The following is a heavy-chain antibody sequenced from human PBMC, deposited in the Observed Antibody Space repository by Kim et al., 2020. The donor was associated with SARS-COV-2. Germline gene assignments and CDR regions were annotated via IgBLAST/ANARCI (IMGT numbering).Heavy chain of an antibody. Sequence: GRITMSRDNAKNSLYLQMNSLRAEDTAVYYCARVALARIFGVPMYYLYMDVWGKGTTVTVSS. J-gene: IGHJ6*03. D-gene: IGHD3-3*01. CDR3: ARVALARIFGVPMYYLYMDV. V-gene: IGHV3-11*05.